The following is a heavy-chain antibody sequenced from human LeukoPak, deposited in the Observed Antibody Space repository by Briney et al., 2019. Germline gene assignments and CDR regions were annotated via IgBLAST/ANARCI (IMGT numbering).Heavy chain of an antibody. D-gene: IGHD2-15*01. CDR3: ARGLRCGGGSCYP. V-gene: IGHV4-34*01. J-gene: IGHJ5*02. CDR2: INHSGST. Sequence: SETLSLTCAVYGGSFSGYYWSWIRQPPGKGLEWIGEINHSGSTNYNPSLKSRVSISVDTSKNQFSLKLTSVTASDKAVYYCARGLRCGGGSCYPWDQGTLVTVSS. CDR1: GGSFSGYY.